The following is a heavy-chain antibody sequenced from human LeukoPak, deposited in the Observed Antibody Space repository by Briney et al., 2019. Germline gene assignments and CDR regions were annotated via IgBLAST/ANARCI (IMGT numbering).Heavy chain of an antibody. CDR1: GFTFSSYA. D-gene: IGHD4-17*01. V-gene: IGHV3-21*01. CDR2: ISSSSSYI. J-gene: IGHJ4*02. CDR3: ARATVTKAPFDY. Sequence: GGSLRLSCAASGFTFSSYAMSWVRQAPGKGLEWVSSISSSSSYIYYADSVKGRFTISRDNAKNSLYLQMNSLRAEDTAVYYCARATVTKAPFDYWGQGTLVTVSS.